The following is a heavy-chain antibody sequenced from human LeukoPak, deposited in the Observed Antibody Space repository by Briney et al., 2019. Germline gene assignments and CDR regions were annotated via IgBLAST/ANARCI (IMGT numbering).Heavy chain of an antibody. J-gene: IGHJ4*02. CDR1: GYTFTNYG. D-gene: IGHD4-17*01. Sequence: ASVKVSCKASGYTFTNYGITWVRQAPGQGLEWMGWISPYKGNTNYAQKVQGRVPMTTDTSTSTVYMELRRLRSDDTAVYYCATEGGWGPTDYGDNVYWGQGTLVTVSS. CDR3: ATEGGWGPTDYGDNVY. CDR2: ISPYKGNT. V-gene: IGHV1-18*01.